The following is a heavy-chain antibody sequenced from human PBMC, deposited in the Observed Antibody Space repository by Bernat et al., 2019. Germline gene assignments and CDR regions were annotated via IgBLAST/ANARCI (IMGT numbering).Heavy chain of an antibody. D-gene: IGHD6-13*01. CDR2: MNPNSGNT. CDR1: GYTFTRYD. J-gene: IGHJ4*02. V-gene: IGHV1-8*01. Sequence: QVQLVQSGAEVKKPGASVKVSCKASGYTFTRYDINWVRQGTGQGLEWMGWMNPNSGNTGYAQKFQARVTMTTNTSISTAYMELSSLRSEDTAVYYCASAPRIAAALSGNFDSWGQGTLVTVSS. CDR3: ASAPRIAAALSGNFDS.